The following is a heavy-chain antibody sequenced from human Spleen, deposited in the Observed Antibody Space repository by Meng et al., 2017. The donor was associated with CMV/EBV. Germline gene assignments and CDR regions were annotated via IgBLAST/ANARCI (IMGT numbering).Heavy chain of an antibody. J-gene: IGHJ4*02. CDR2: IKSKTDGGTT. D-gene: IGHD6-6*01. Sequence: EGSLRLSCAASGFTFSNAWMSWVRQAPGKGLEWVGRIKSKTDGGTTDYAAPVKGRITISRDDSKNTLYLQMNSRKTEDTAVYYCTPEGYSSSWGGFDYWGQGTLVTVSS. CDR1: GFTFSNAW. V-gene: IGHV3-15*01. CDR3: TPEGYSSSWGGFDY.